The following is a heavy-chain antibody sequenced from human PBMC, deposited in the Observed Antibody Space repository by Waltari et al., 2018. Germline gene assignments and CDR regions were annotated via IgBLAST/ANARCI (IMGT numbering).Heavy chain of an antibody. V-gene: IGHV4-34*01. Sequence: QVQLQQWGAGLLKPSETLSLTCAVYGGSFSGYYWSWIRQPPGKGLEWIGEINHSGSTNYNPALKSRVTISVDTSKNQFSLKLSAVTAADTAVYYCASPSSGSYYTLGSYRKYGMDVWGQGTTVTVSS. D-gene: IGHD3-10*01. CDR2: INHSGST. CDR3: ASPSSGSYYTLGSYRKYGMDV. J-gene: IGHJ6*02. CDR1: GGSFSGYY.